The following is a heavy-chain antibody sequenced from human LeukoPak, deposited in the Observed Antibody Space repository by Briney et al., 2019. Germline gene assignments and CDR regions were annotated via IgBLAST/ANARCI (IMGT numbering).Heavy chain of an antibody. CDR1: GGSISSSSYY. V-gene: IGHV4-39*01. J-gene: IGHJ3*02. CDR2: IYYSGST. D-gene: IGHD3-3*01. CDR3: AITSSLYDFWSGYSDAFDI. Sequence: SETLSLTCTVSGGSISSSSYYWGWIRQPPGRGLEWIGSIYYSGSTYYNPSLKSRVTISVDTSKNQFSLKLSSVTAADTAVYYCAITSSLYDFWSGYSDAFDIWGQGTMVTVSS.